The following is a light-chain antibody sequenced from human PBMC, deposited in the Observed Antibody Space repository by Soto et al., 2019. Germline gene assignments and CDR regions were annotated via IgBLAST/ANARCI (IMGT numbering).Light chain of an antibody. J-gene: IGKJ1*01. CDR3: QQYNNWPPWT. Sequence: EIVMTQSPATLYVSPGDRATLSCRASQSVSSNLAWYQQKPGQAPRLLISVASTRANGIPARFSGSGSGTECTLTISSRQSQDFAVYYCQQYNNWPPWTFGQGTKVEIK. CDR2: VAS. CDR1: QSVSSN. V-gene: IGKV3-15*01.